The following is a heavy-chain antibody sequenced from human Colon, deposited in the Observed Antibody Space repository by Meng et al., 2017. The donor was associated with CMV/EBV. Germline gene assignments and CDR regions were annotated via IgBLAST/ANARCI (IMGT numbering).Heavy chain of an antibody. Sequence: GESLKISCVASGFTLSDHAMHWVRQAPGEGLEWVALISYDGSNKFYADSVKGRFTISRDNSKNTLFLQINSLRAEDTAVYYCAKDSYYDSSGYSHNYFDYWGQGTLVTVSS. CDR1: GFTLSDHA. CDR2: ISYDGSNK. CDR3: AKDSYYDSSGYSHNYFDY. D-gene: IGHD3-22*01. J-gene: IGHJ4*02. V-gene: IGHV3-30-3*01.